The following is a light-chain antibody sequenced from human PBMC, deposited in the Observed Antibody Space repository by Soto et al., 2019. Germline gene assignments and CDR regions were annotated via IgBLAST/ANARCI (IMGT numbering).Light chain of an antibody. Sequence: EIVMTQSPATLSVSPGERATLSCRASQSVSSNLGWYQQKPGQAPRLLIHGASTRAAGIPARFSGSGTGTEFNLTISSMQSEDFAVYYCQQYHNSRTFGQGTKVEI. CDR1: QSVSSN. V-gene: IGKV3-15*01. CDR3: QQYHNSRT. J-gene: IGKJ1*01. CDR2: GAS.